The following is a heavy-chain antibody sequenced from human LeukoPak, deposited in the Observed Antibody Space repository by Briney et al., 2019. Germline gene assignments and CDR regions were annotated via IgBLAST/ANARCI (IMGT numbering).Heavy chain of an antibody. CDR3: ARGRGYSSVGRSDYFDY. CDR1: GFTFDDYS. J-gene: IGHJ4*02. CDR2: INWNGGST. Sequence: GGSLRLSCAASGFTFDDYSMSWVRQAPGKGLEWVSGINWNGGSTGYADSVKGRFTISRDNAKNSLYLQMNSLRAEDTALYYCARGRGYSSVGRSDYFDYWGQGTLVTVSS. D-gene: IGHD6-19*01. V-gene: IGHV3-20*04.